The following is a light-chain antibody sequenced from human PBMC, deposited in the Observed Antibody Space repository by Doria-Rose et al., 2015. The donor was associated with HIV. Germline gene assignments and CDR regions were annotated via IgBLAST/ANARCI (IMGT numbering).Light chain of an antibody. CDR1: SGGIASSY. V-gene: IGLV6-57*03. Sequence: ESPGKTVTISCTRSSGGIASSYVQWYQQRPGSAPTTVIFEDNRRLSGVPDRFSGSIDSYSNSASPTISGLKTEDEADYYCQSYDTTNLIFGGGTKLTVL. J-gene: IGLJ2*01. CDR3: QSYDTTNLI. CDR2: EDN.